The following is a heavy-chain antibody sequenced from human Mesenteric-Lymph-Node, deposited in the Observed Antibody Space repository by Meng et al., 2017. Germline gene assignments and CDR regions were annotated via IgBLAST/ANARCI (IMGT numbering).Heavy chain of an antibody. CDR1: NGAFSSYY. CDR2: VDHRGSA. CDR3: TSGYYPDY. D-gene: IGHD3-22*01. V-gene: IGHV4-34*02. Sequence: QVHLGKWGAALLKSSETLSLTCAVDNGAFSSYYWTWIRQSPGKGLEWIGKVDHRGSANYSPSLKSRVTFSLDTSKNQFSLKLTSVTAADTAVYYCTSGYYPDYWSQGTLVTISS. J-gene: IGHJ4*02.